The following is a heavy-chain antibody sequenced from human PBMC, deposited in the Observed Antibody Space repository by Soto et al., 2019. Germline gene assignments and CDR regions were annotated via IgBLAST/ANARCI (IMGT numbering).Heavy chain of an antibody. CDR2: IIPVFGTT. J-gene: IGHJ5*02. CDR3: AREPFGRFDP. Sequence: QMQLVQSGPEVKKPGSSVKVSCKASGDSFGSYAVSWVRQATGQGLEWMGAIIPVFGTTNYTQKFQGRVTITADASTTTAYMELSSLRSDDTAVYYCAREPFGRFDPWGQGTLVTVSS. CDR1: GDSFGSYA. V-gene: IGHV1-69*01. D-gene: IGHD3-10*01.